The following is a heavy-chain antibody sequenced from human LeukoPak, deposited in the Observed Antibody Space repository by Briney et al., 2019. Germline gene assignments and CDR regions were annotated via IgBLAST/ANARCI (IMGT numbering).Heavy chain of an antibody. V-gene: IGHV3-23*01. CDR1: GFTFSHSA. CDR2: ISFSGANT. CDR3: ASPAVWGELSLRY. J-gene: IGHJ4*02. D-gene: IGHD3-16*02. Sequence: GGSLRLSCAASGFTFSHSAMTWVRQAPGRGLEWVSLISFSGANTYSADSVKGRFTISRDNSKNTVYLQMNSLRAEDTAVYYCASPAVWGELSLRYWGQGTLVTVSS.